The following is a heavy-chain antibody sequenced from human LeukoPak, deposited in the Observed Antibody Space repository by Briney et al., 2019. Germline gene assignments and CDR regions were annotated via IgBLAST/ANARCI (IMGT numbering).Heavy chain of an antibody. CDR3: ARWRMNCSSTSCYGGDYFDY. V-gene: IGHV5-51*01. J-gene: IGHJ4*02. Sequence: GGSLQISCQGSGYSFTSYWIGWVRQMPGKGLERMGIIYPGDSDTRYSPSFQGQVTISADKSISTAYLQWSSLKASDTAMYYCARWRMNCSSTSCYGGDYFDYWGQGTLVTVSS. CDR2: IYPGDSDT. CDR1: GYSFTSYW. D-gene: IGHD2-2*01.